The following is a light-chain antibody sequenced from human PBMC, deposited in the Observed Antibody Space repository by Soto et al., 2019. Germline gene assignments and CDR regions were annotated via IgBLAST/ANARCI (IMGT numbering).Light chain of an antibody. CDR1: SRHTNYA. CDR3: LTWGPGIWV. CDR2: INSDGRH. Sequence: QSVLTQSPSASASLGASVKLTCSLSSRHTNYAIAWHQVQPEKGPRYLMKINSDGRHIKGDGIPDRFSGSSSGAERSLTISSLRSEDEADYYCLTWGPGIWVFGGGTQLTVL. J-gene: IGLJ3*02. V-gene: IGLV4-69*01.